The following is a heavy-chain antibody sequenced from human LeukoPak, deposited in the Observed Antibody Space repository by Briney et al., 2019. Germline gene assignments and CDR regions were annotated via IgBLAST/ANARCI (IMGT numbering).Heavy chain of an antibody. D-gene: IGHD3-10*01. V-gene: IGHV1-2*02. CDR2: INPNSGGT. J-gene: IGHJ5*02. Sequence: GASVKVPCKASGYTFTDYYAYWIRQAPGQGLEWMGWINPNSGGTNYAQKFQGRVTMTRDTSIRTVYMELSRLKSDDTAVYYCARGPNIYGSGRSWFDPWGQGTLVTVSS. CDR3: ARGPNIYGSGRSWFDP. CDR1: GYTFTDYY.